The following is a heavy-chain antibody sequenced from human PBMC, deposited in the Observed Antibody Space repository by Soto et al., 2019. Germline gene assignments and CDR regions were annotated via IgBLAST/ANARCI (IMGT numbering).Heavy chain of an antibody. CDR1: GGTFSSYA. CDR3: ARPAADYYDSSGYGYYFDY. Sequence: SVKVSCKASGGTFSSYAISWVRQAPGQGLEWMGGIIPIFGTANYAQKFQGRVTITADESTSTAYMELSSLRSEDTAVYYCARPAADYYDSSGYGYYFDYWGQGTLVTVSS. D-gene: IGHD3-22*01. V-gene: IGHV1-69*13. CDR2: IIPIFGTA. J-gene: IGHJ4*02.